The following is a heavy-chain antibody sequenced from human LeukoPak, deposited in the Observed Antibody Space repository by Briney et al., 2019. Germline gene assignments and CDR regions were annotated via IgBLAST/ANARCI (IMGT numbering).Heavy chain of an antibody. J-gene: IGHJ6*02. CDR3: ARRYYYYYGMDV. CDR1: GGSISSNGYY. CDR2: INHSGST. V-gene: IGHV4-39*07. Sequence: SETLSLTCTVSGGSISSNGYYWSWIRQPPGKGLEWIGEINHSGSTNYNPSLKSRVTISVDTSKNQFSLKLSSVTAADTAVYYCARRYYYYYGMDVWGQGTTVTVSS.